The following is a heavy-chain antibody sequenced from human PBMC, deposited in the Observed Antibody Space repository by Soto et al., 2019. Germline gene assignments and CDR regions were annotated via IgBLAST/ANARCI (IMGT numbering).Heavy chain of an antibody. V-gene: IGHV3-23*01. CDR3: ARSGYYYPLDFDH. Sequence: GGSLRLSCASSVFTFISSAMSWVRQAPGKGLEWVSAISGSGGSTYYADTVKGRFTVSRDNSKNTLYLQMNSLRAEDTAVYYCARSGYYYPLDFDHWGQGNLVTVSS. J-gene: IGHJ4*02. D-gene: IGHD3-22*01. CDR1: VFTFISSA. CDR2: ISGSGGST.